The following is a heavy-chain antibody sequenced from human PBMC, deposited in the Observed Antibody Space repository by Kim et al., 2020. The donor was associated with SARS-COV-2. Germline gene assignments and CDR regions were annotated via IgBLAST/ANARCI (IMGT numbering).Heavy chain of an antibody. J-gene: IGHJ1*01. CDR2: MYYSGIT. V-gene: IGHV4-39*01. CDR1: GGSIISSSYY. Sequence: SETLSLTCTVSGGSIISSSYYWGWIRQPPGKGLEWIGTMYYSGITYYNLSLKSRVTISVDTSKNQFSLKLSSVTAADTAVYYCARLFDPRAYFQYWGQGTLVTVSS. CDR3: ARLFDPRAYFQY.